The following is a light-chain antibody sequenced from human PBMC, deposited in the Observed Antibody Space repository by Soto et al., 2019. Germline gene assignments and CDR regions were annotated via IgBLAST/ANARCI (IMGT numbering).Light chain of an antibody. CDR2: EVS. V-gene: IGLV2-14*01. J-gene: IGLJ1*01. Sequence: QSVLTQPASVSGSPGQSITISCTGTSSDVGGYNYVYWYQQHPGKAPKLMIYEVSNRPSGVSNRFSGSKSGNTASLTISGRQAEDEADYYCSSYTSSSIDYVFGTGTKLTVL. CDR1: SSDVGGYNY. CDR3: SSYTSSSIDYV.